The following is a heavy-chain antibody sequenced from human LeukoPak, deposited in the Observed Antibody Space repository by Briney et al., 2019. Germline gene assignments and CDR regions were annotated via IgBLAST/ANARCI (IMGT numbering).Heavy chain of an antibody. Sequence: ASLKVSCKASGSTFSRFAMSWGRRAPRQGREWRGGIIPIFGTANYAQRFQGRVTITADKSTSTAYMELSSLRSEDTAVYYCAGSDYDYVWGSYPYALWGQGTLVTVSS. V-gene: IGHV1-69*06. CDR3: AGSDYDYVWGSYPYAL. CDR1: GSTFSRFA. J-gene: IGHJ4*02. D-gene: IGHD3-16*01. CDR2: IIPIFGTA.